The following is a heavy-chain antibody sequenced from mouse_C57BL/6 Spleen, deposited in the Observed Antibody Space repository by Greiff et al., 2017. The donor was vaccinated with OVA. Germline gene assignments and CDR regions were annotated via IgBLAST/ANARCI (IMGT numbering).Heavy chain of an antibody. CDR2: INPSSGYT. CDR3: AIEEYDDDRGSGFAY. J-gene: IGHJ3*01. Sequence: VQLQQSGAELAKPGASVKLSCKASGYTFTSYWMHWVKQRPGQGLEWIGYINPSSGYTKYNQKFKDKATLTADKSSSTAYMQLSSLTYEDSAVYDCAIEEYDDDRGSGFAYWGQGTLVTVSA. V-gene: IGHV1-7*01. CDR1: GYTFTSYW. D-gene: IGHD2-4*01.